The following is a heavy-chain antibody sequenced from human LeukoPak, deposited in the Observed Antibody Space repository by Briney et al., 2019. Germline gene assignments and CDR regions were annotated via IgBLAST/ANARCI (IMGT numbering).Heavy chain of an antibody. D-gene: IGHD6-6*01. CDR3: ATIAASDAEYFQH. CDR2: ISYDGSNK. J-gene: IGHJ1*01. V-gene: IGHV3-30*03. CDR1: GFTVSSNY. Sequence: GGSLRLSCAASGFTVSSNYMSWVRQAPGKGLEWVAVISYDGSNKYYADSVKGRFTISRDNSKNTLYLQMNSLRSDDTAVYYCATIAASDAEYFQHWGQGTLVTVSS.